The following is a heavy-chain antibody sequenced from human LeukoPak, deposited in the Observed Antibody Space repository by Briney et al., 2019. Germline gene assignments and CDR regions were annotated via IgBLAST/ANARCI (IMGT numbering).Heavy chain of an antibody. CDR3: ARRSYYYYGMDV. Sequence: SETLSLTCTVSGGSVSSGSYYWSWIRQPPGKGLEWIGYIHYSGSTNYNPSLKSRVTISVDTSKNQFSLKLSSVTAADTAVYYCARRSYYYYGMDVWGQGTTVTVSS. V-gene: IGHV4-61*01. D-gene: IGHD6-6*01. CDR2: IHYSGST. J-gene: IGHJ6*02. CDR1: GGSVSSGSYY.